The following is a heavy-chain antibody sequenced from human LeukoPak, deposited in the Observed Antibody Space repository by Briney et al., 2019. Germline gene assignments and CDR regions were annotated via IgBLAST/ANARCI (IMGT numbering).Heavy chain of an antibody. Sequence: GGSLRLSCAASGFTVSSNYMSWVRQAPGKGLEWVSVIYSGGSTYYADSVKGRFTISRDNSKNTLYLQMNSLRAEDTAVYYCARARGYNYGYYDYWGQGTLVTVSS. CDR2: IYSGGST. J-gene: IGHJ4*02. D-gene: IGHD5-18*01. CDR3: ARARGYNYGYYDY. CDR1: GFTVSSNY. V-gene: IGHV3-53*01.